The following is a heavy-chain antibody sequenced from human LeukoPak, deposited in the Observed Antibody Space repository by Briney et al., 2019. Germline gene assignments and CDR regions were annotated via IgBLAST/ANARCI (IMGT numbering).Heavy chain of an antibody. CDR2: ITTGVGTT. CDR1: GFTFSSCA. Sequence: PGGSLRLSCAASGFTFSSCAISWVRQAPGKGLEWVSTITTGVGTTYYADSVRGRFTISRDNSKSMLYLQMNSLRAEDTAVYFCAKNLPGTGSYDGWGQGTLVTVSS. CDR3: AKNLPGTGSYDG. V-gene: IGHV3-23*01. J-gene: IGHJ4*02. D-gene: IGHD1-26*01.